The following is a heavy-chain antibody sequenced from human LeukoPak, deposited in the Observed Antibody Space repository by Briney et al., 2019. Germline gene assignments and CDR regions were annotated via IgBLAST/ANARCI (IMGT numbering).Heavy chain of an antibody. Sequence: ASAKVSCKASGYTFTGYYMHWVRQAPGQGLEWMGWINPNSGGTNYAQKFQGRVTMTRDTSISTAYMELSRLRSDDTAVYYCARDRHRYIAAAGLNWFDPWGQGTLVTVSS. CDR2: INPNSGGT. J-gene: IGHJ5*02. CDR3: ARDRHRYIAAAGLNWFDP. V-gene: IGHV1-2*02. CDR1: GYTFTGYY. D-gene: IGHD6-13*01.